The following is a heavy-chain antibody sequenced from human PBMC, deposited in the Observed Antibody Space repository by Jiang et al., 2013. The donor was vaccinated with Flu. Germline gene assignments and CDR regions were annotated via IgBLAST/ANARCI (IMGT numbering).Heavy chain of an antibody. CDR1: GFTFSDYA. D-gene: IGHD3-22*01. CDR2: ISGRDDST. Sequence: LVQPGGSLRLSCAASGFTFSDYAMSWVRQVPGKGLEWVSVISGRDDSTFYADSVKGRFTISRDNSKNTLYLRMHSLRADDTAVYYCAKDFTNFYDSSGYYYFDYWGQGTLVTVSS. J-gene: IGHJ4*02. CDR3: AKDFTNFYDSSGYYYFDY. V-gene: IGHV3-23*01.